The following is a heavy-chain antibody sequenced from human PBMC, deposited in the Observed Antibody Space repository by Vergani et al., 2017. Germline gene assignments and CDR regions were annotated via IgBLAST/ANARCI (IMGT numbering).Heavy chain of an antibody. Sequence: QVQLVQSGAEVKKPGSSVKVSCKASGGTFSSYAISWVRQAPGQGLEWMGGIIPIFGTANYAQKFQGRVTITADESTSTAYMELSSLRSEDTAVYYCARDPVPSSVAGSYNWFDPWGQGTLVTVSS. CDR3: ARDPVPSSVAGSYNWFDP. J-gene: IGHJ5*02. CDR1: GGTFSSYA. V-gene: IGHV1-69*12. CDR2: IIPIFGTA. D-gene: IGHD5-12*01.